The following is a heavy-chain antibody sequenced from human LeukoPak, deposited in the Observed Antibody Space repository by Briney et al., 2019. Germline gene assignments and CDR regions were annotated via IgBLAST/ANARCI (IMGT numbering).Heavy chain of an antibody. Sequence: ASVTVSRQASGYSFLAYYLHWVRQPTAQGREWMGWINPNSGGTNYAQKFQVRVTMTSDTSIITAYMEMSRLGSDDTALYYCARSPHSLTDENFDYWVQGTLITVSS. J-gene: IGHJ4*02. D-gene: IGHD3-9*01. CDR2: INPNSGGT. CDR1: GYSFLAYY. CDR3: ARSPHSLTDENFDY. V-gene: IGHV1-2*02.